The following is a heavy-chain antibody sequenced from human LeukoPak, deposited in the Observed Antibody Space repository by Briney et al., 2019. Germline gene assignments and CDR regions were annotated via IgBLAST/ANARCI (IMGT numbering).Heavy chain of an antibody. D-gene: IGHD6-19*01. J-gene: IGHJ6*04. CDR3: TRTGYTSGWPSGLDV. CDR2: IDPADSHT. V-gene: IGHV5-10-1*01. CDR1: GYNFITYW. Sequence: GGSLRLSCKVTGYNFITYWINWVHQMPGKGLEWMGKIDPADSHTDYNPSFQGHVSMSVDKSISVAYLQWSSLRASDTAMYFCTRTGYTSGWPSGLDVWGKGTTVTVSS.